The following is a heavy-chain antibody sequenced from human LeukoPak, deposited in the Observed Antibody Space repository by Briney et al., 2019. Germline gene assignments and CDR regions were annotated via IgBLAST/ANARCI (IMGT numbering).Heavy chain of an antibody. CDR1: GFTFSSYA. D-gene: IGHD1-26*01. Sequence: GGSLRLSCAASGFTFSSYAMTWVRQTPGKGLEWVSAINAGGDDTIYTESVKGRFTISRDNSKNTLYLQMKSLRADDTAIYYCAKGGSYAPLDYWGQGTLVTVSS. J-gene: IGHJ4*02. CDR2: INAGGDDT. CDR3: AKGGSYAPLDY. V-gene: IGHV3-23*01.